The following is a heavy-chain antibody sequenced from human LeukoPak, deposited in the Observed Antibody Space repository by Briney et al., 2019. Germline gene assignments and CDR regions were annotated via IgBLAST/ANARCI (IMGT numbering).Heavy chain of an antibody. Sequence: GGSLRLSCAASGFTFSSYSMTWVRQAPGQGLEWVSSISGSGGSTYHADSVKGRFTISRDISKNTLYLQMNSLGAEDTAAYYCAKSRASSGVAPAGYDYWGQGTLVTVSS. CDR1: GFTFSSYS. CDR2: ISGSGGST. J-gene: IGHJ4*02. D-gene: IGHD6-13*01. V-gene: IGHV3-23*01. CDR3: AKSRASSGVAPAGYDY.